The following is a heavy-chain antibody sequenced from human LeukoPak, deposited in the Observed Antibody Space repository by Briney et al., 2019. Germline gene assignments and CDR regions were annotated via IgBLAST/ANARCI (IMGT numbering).Heavy chain of an antibody. Sequence: SETLSLTCTVSGGSISSYYWSWIRQPPGKGLECIGYIYYSGSTNYNPSLKSRVTISVDTSKNQFSLKLSSVTAADTAVYYCARDYGQLVFDYWGQGTLVTVSS. CDR3: ARDYGQLVFDY. J-gene: IGHJ4*02. D-gene: IGHD6-6*01. CDR2: IYYSGST. CDR1: GGSISSYY. V-gene: IGHV4-59*01.